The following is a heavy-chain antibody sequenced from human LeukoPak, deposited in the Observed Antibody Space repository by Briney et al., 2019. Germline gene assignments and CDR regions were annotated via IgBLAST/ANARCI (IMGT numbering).Heavy chain of an antibody. CDR3: ARDYHDSSAGTVDV. D-gene: IGHD3-22*01. CDR2: ISGSGGST. CDR1: GFTFSSYA. Sequence: GGSLRLSCAASGFTFSSYAMNWVRQAPRKGLEWVSGISGSGGSTDYADSVKGRFTISRDNSKNTLYLQMNSLRAEDTAVYYCARDYHDSSAGTVDVWGQGTMVTVSS. J-gene: IGHJ3*01. V-gene: IGHV3-23*01.